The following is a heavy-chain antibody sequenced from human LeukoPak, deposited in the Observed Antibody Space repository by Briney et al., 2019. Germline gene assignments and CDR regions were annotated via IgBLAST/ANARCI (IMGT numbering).Heavy chain of an antibody. Sequence: GGSLRLSCAVSGFTVSDYYMSWGRQAQGQGLEWVSVIYSGGKSYYADSVKRRSTISRDDSKHTLHLQMNSLRAEDTAVYYCAMINYYAGSGFYRDYWGQGTLVTVSS. D-gene: IGHD3-22*01. CDR1: GFTVSDYY. CDR3: AMINYYAGSGFYRDY. CDR2: IYSGGKS. J-gene: IGHJ4*02. V-gene: IGHV3-53*01.